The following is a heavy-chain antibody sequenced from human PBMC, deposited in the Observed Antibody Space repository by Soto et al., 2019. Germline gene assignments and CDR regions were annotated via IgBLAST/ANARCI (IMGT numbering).Heavy chain of an antibody. J-gene: IGHJ6*02. CDR3: ARGHGVSYYYYYGMDV. D-gene: IGHD3-10*01. Sequence: WTWIRQPPGKGLEWIGYIYYSGSTNYNPSLKSRVAISVDTSKKQFSLKLSSVTAADTVVYYCARGHGVSYYYYYGMDVWGQGTTVTVSS. CDR2: IYYSGST. V-gene: IGHV4-59*01.